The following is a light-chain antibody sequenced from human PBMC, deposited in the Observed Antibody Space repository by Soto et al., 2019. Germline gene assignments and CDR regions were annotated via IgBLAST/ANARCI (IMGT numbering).Light chain of an antibody. J-gene: IGLJ1*01. CDR1: SSNIGAGFD. CDR3: QSYDSSLSRAV. Sequence: QSVLTQPPSVSGAPGQRVTISCTGSSSNIGAGFDVHWYQQLPGTAPKLLIYGNSNRPSGVPDRFSGSKSGTSASLAITGLHAEDEADYYCQSYDSSLSRAVFGTGTKVTVL. V-gene: IGLV1-40*01. CDR2: GNS.